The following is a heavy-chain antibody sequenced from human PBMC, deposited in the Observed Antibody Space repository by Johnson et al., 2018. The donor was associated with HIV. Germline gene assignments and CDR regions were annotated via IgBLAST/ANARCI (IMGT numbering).Heavy chain of an antibody. CDR2: IYSGGST. D-gene: IGHD3-22*01. Sequence: VQLVESGGGLVQPGGSLRLSCAASGFTVSSNYMSWVRQAPGKGLEWVSVIYSGGSTYYADYVKGRFTISRDNSKNTLYLQMNSLRAEDTAVYYCARGSYYDSSGDAFDIWGQGTMVTVSS. V-gene: IGHV3-66*02. CDR3: ARGSYYDSSGDAFDI. CDR1: GFTVSSNY. J-gene: IGHJ3*02.